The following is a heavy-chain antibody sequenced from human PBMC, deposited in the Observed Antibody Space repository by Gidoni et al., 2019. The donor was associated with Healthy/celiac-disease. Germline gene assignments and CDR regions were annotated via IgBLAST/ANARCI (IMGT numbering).Heavy chain of an antibody. V-gene: IGHV3-33*01. CDR2: IWYDGSNK. CDR1: GFTFSSYG. D-gene: IGHD3-9*01. J-gene: IGHJ3*02. CDR3: ARDYDILTGYSYDAFDI. Sequence: QVQLVESGGGVVQPGRSLRLSCAASGFTFSSYGMHWVRQAPGKGLGWVAVIWYDGSNKYYADSVKGRFTISRDNSKNTLYLQMNSLRAEDTAVYYCARDYDILTGYSYDAFDIWGQGTMVTVSS.